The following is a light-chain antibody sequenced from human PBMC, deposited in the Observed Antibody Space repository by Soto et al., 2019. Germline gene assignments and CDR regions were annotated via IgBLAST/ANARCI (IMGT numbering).Light chain of an antibody. V-gene: IGKV1D-12*01. J-gene: IGKJ3*01. CDR2: AAS. CDR1: QDISRW. Sequence: DIQMTQSPSFVSASVGDRITITCRASQDISRWLAWYQQKPGQTPKLLIYAASTLQSGIPSRFSGSVSGTEVTLTITDLQPEDFATYYCQQANSFPPCFGPGTTVEIK. CDR3: QQANSFPPC.